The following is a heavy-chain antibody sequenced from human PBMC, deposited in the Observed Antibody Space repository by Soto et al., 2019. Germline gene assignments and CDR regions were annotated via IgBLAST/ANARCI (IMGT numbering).Heavy chain of an antibody. V-gene: IGHV3-21*01. CDR1: GCTFSSYS. CDR3: ARAGITMVRGVTKPFDY. D-gene: IGHD3-10*01. J-gene: IGHJ4*02. CDR2: ISSSSSYI. Sequence: PGGSLRLSCAASGCTFSSYSINWVRQAPGKGLEWVSSISSSSSYIYYADSVKGRFTISRDNAKNSLYLQMNSLRAEDTAVFYCARAGITMVRGVTKPFDYWGQGTLVTVSS.